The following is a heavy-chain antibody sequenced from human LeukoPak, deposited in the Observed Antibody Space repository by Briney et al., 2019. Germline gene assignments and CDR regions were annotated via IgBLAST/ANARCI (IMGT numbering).Heavy chain of an antibody. V-gene: IGHV1-46*01. CDR1: GYTFTSYY. Sequence: ASVKVSCKASGYTFTSYYMHWVRRAPGQGLEWMGIINPSGGSTSYAQKFQGRVTMTRDTSTSTVYMELSSLRSEDTAVYYCARGEFRRGSSTSCLVWGQGTLVTVSS. J-gene: IGHJ4*02. CDR2: INPSGGST. D-gene: IGHD2-2*01. CDR3: ARGEFRRGSSTSCLV.